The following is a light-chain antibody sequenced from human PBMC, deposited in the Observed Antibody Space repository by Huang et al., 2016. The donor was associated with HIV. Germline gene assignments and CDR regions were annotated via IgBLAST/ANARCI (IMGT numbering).Light chain of an antibody. CDR1: QSLLYRSNNKNY. CDR3: QRFYSTPIT. V-gene: IGKV4-1*01. J-gene: IGKJ5*01. CDR2: WAS. Sequence: DIVMTQSTDSLAVSLGERATINCKSSQSLLYRSNNKNYLAWYQQKPEQPPKLLIYWASARESGVPDRFSGSGSGTDVALTISSLQAEDVAVYHCQRFYSTPITFGQGTRLEIK.